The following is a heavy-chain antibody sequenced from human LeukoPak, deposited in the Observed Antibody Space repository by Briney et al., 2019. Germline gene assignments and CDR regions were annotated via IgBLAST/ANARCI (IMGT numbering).Heavy chain of an antibody. V-gene: IGHV3-33*01. Sequence: PGGSLRLSCAASGFSFSTFGVHWVRQAPGKGLELVAVIWYDSSNRFYADSVEGRFTISRDNSKNTLFLEMSSLRVEDTGAYYCARDRGGIHYFDYWGQGTQVTVSS. CDR3: ARDRGGIHYFDY. D-gene: IGHD3-10*01. CDR1: GFSFSTFG. J-gene: IGHJ4*02. CDR2: IWYDSSNR.